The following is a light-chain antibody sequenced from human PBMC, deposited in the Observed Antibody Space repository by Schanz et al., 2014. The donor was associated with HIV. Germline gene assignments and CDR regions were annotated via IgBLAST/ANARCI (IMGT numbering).Light chain of an antibody. Sequence: QSVLTQPPSVSGAPGQGITISCTGTSSNIGAGYDVYWYQQLPGTAPKLLIYANTNRPSGVPDRFSGSKSDNTASLTISGLQVEDEADYYCCSYAGSYTFYVFGTGTKLTVL. V-gene: IGLV1-40*01. CDR2: ANT. J-gene: IGLJ1*01. CDR1: SSNIGAGYD. CDR3: CSYAGSYTFYV.